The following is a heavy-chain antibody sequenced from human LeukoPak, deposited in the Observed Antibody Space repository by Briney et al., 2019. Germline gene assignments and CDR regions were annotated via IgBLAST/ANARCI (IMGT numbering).Heavy chain of an antibody. CDR2: ISYDGSNK. J-gene: IGHJ4*02. CDR3: AREGDDIVVVPAAMPCYFDY. CDR1: GFTFSSYA. Sequence: PGGSLRLSCAASGFTFSSYAMHWVRQAPGKGLEWVAVISYDGSNKYYADSVKGRFTISRDNSKKTLYPQMNSLRAEDTALYYWAREGDDIVVVPAAMPCYFDYWGQGTLVTVSS. D-gene: IGHD2-2*01. V-gene: IGHV3-30*04.